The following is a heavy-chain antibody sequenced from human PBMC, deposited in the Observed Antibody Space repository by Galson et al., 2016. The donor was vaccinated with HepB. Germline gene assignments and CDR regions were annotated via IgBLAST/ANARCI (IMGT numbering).Heavy chain of an antibody. CDR2: ITYDGGKK. J-gene: IGHJ6*02. Sequence: SLRLSCAASGFTFSSYGMHWVRQAPGKGLEWEAVITYDGGKKYYSDSVKGRFTISRDNSKNTLSLQMTSLRGDDSAVYYCAKDLDPGTVVTPTGVGYYYYGLDVWGQGTTVTVPS. V-gene: IGHV3-30*18. CDR3: AKDLDPGTVVTPTGVGYYYYGLDV. D-gene: IGHD2-2*01. CDR1: GFTFSSYG.